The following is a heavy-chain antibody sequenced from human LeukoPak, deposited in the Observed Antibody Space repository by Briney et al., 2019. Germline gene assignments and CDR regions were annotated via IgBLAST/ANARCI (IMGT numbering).Heavy chain of an antibody. CDR2: ISYDGSNK. Sequence: GGSLRLSCAASGFTFSSYGMHWVRQAPGKGLEWVAVISYDGSNKYYADSVKGRFTISRDNSKNTLYLQMNSLRAEDTAVYYCATYSSINAREFQHWGQGTLVTVSS. D-gene: IGHD2-2*01. V-gene: IGHV3-30*03. J-gene: IGHJ1*01. CDR3: ATYSSINAREFQH. CDR1: GFTFSSYG.